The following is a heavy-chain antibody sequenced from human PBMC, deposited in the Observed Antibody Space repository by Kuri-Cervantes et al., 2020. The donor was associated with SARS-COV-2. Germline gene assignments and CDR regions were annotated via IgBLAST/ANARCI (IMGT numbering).Heavy chain of an antibody. CDR3: ARHEYSSSRGAVDY. J-gene: IGHJ4*02. V-gene: IGHV4-31*11. Sequence: SETLSLTCAVYGGSFSGYYWSWIRQHPGKGLEWIGYIYYSGSTYYNPSLKSRVTISVDTSKNQFSLKLSSVTAADTAVYYCARHEYSSSRGAVDYWGQGTLVTVSS. D-gene: IGHD6-6*01. CDR1: GGSFSGYY. CDR2: IYYSGST.